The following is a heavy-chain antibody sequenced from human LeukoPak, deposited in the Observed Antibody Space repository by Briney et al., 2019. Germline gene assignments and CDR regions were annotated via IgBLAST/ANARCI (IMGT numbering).Heavy chain of an antibody. J-gene: IGHJ4*02. D-gene: IGHD6-19*01. CDR1: GFTVSGNY. Sequence: GGSLRLSCAVSGFTVSGNYMSWVRQAPGKGLEWVSLIYSGGTTYYADSVKGRFTISRDNSKNTLYLQMNSLRAEDTAVYYCAIERQFSSGWYYFDYWGQGILVTVSS. CDR3: AIERQFSSGWYYFDY. CDR2: IYSGGTT. V-gene: IGHV3-53*01.